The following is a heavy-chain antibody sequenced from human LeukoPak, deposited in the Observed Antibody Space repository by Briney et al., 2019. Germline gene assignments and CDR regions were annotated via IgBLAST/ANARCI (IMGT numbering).Heavy chain of an antibody. D-gene: IGHD5-18*01. J-gene: IGHJ4*02. V-gene: IGHV4-31*03. CDR1: GGSIRSGGYY. CDR3: ASAMTDTATYYYFDY. Sequence: SQTLSLTCTVSGGSIRSGGYYWSWIRQHPGKGLEWIGYIYYSGSTYYNPSLKSRLTISVDTSKNQFSLKLTSVTAADTAVYYCASAMTDTATYYYFDYWGQGTLVTVSS. CDR2: IYYSGST.